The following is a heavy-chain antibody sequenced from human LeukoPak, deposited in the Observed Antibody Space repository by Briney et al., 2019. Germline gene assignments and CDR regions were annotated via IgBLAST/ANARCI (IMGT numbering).Heavy chain of an antibody. CDR2: INAGNGNT. J-gene: IGHJ4*02. CDR1: GYTFTSYA. D-gene: IGHD3-10*01. CDR3: ARGSYYYGSGSFMGSDY. V-gene: IGHV1-3*01. Sequence: GASVKVSCKASGYTFTSYAMHWVRQAPGQRLEWMGWINAGNGNTKYSQKFQGRVTITRDISASTAYMELSSLTSEDTAVYYCARGSYYYGSGSFMGSDYWGQGTLVTVSS.